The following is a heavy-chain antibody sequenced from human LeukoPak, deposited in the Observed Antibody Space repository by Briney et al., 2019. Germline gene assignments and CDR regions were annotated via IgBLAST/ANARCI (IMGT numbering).Heavy chain of an antibody. Sequence: PSETLSLTCTVSGGSISSYYWSWIRQPPGKGLEWIAYIYYSGSTNYNPSLKSRVTLSVDTSKSQFSLKLRSVTAADTAVYYCARTTEGGYTYDYFYYYYMDVWGKGTTVTISS. V-gene: IGHV4-59*01. D-gene: IGHD5-18*01. CDR2: IYYSGST. CDR1: GGSISSYY. CDR3: ARTTEGGYTYDYFYYYYMDV. J-gene: IGHJ6*03.